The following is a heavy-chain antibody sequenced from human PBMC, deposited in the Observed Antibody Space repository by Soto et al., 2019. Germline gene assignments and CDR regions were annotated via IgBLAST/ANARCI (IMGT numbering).Heavy chain of an antibody. CDR2: IIPMFRSS. CDR3: AKDVGFQQHLFVFDL. J-gene: IGHJ4*02. D-gene: IGHD3-10*02. Sequence: SVKVSCKASGGTFTDYAFSWVRQAPGQGLEWMGGIIPMFRSSNFAQKFQDRLTILADASAGTAYMELSSLRSDDTAIYYCAKDVGFQQHLFVFDLWGQGTLVTV. CDR1: GGTFTDYA. V-gene: IGHV1-69*13.